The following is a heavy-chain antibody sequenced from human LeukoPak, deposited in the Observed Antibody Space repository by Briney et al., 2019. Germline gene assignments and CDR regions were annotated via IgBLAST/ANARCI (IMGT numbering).Heavy chain of an antibody. CDR2: IYNGGNT. Sequence: PSETLSLTCTVSGVSINTYYSSWIGQAPGEGLEVIGFIYNGGNTNYNPPLQSRATISLDTSNNQFSLRLTSVTAAYKAMYYCAAGPWELDFWGQGNLVSVSS. CDR3: AAGPWELDF. CDR1: GVSINTYY. V-gene: IGHV4-4*09. J-gene: IGHJ4*02. D-gene: IGHD1-26*01.